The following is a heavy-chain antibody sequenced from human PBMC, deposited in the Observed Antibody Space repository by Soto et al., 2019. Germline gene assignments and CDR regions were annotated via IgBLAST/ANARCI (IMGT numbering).Heavy chain of an antibody. CDR1: GFTFGDYA. CDR2: IRSKAYGGTT. J-gene: IGHJ4*02. CDR3: TSLVLRYFDWLLFDY. D-gene: IGHD3-9*01. Sequence: EVQLVESGGGLVKPGRSLRLSCTASGFTFGDYAMSWFRQAPGKGLEWVGFIRSKAYGGTTEYAASVKDRFTISRDDSKSIAYLQMNSLKTEDTAVYYCTSLVLRYFDWLLFDYWGQGTLVTVSS. V-gene: IGHV3-49*05.